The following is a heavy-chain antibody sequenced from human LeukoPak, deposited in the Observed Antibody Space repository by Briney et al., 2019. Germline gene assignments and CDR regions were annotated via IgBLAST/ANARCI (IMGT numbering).Heavy chain of an antibody. V-gene: IGHV4-34*01. Sequence: PSETLSLTCGVSGGSLSFYYWSWIRQSPGKGLEWIAEISQNGDSNYNMSLKSRVTISLDKSKNQVSLKLNSVTAADTALYYCVREYSRSGSYNYWGQGALVTVSS. CDR2: ISQNGDS. CDR3: VREYSRSGSYNY. CDR1: GGSLSFYY. D-gene: IGHD3-10*01. J-gene: IGHJ4*02.